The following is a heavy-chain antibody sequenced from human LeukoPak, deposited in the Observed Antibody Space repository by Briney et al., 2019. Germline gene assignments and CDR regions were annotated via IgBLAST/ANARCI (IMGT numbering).Heavy chain of an antibody. V-gene: IGHV3-23*01. Sequence: GGSLRLSCAASGFSFSSYAMSWVRQAPGKGLEWVSAISGSGGSIYYADSVKGRFTISRDNSKNTLYLQMNNLRADDTAVYYCAKGIPVTAIRYFDYWGQGTLVTVSS. CDR2: ISGSGGSI. J-gene: IGHJ4*02. CDR1: GFSFSSYA. D-gene: IGHD2-21*02. CDR3: AKGIPVTAIRYFDY.